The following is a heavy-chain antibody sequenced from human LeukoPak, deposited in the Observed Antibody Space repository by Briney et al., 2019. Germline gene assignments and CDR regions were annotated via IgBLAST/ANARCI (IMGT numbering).Heavy chain of an antibody. CDR2: MNPNSGNT. Sequence: ASVKVSCKASGYTFTSYDINWVRQATGQGLEWMGWMNPNSGNTGYAQKFQGRVTMTRNTSISTAYMGLSSLRSEDTAVYYCVRGADCSSTSCYLGAFDIWGQGTMVTVSS. J-gene: IGHJ3*02. V-gene: IGHV1-8*01. CDR1: GYTFTSYD. CDR3: VRGADCSSTSCYLGAFDI. D-gene: IGHD2-2*01.